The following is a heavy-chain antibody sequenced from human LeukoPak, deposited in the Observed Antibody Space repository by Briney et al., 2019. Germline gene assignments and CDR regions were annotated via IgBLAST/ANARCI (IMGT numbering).Heavy chain of an antibody. CDR2: INHSGST. Sequence: PSETLSLTCAVYGGSFSGYYWSWIRQPPGKGLEWIGKINHSGSTYYNPSLKSRVTISVDTSKNQFSLKLSSVTVADTAVYYCAREIGLGGGYCSSTSCDGAFDIWGQGTMVTVSS. CDR3: AREIGLGGGYCSSTSCDGAFDI. V-gene: IGHV4-34*01. D-gene: IGHD2-2*01. CDR1: GGSFSGYY. J-gene: IGHJ3*02.